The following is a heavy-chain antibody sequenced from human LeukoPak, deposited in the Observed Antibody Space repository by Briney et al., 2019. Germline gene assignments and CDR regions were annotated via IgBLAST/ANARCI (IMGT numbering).Heavy chain of an antibody. CDR2: ISYDGTNK. CDR1: GLTFSNYD. Sequence: GRSLRLSCEVSGLTFSNYDMHWVRQAPGKGLEWVAVISYDGTNKYYADSVKGRFTISRDNSKNTLHLQMNSLRAEDTAVYYCAKDDRGNEAPFDYWGQGTLVTVSS. V-gene: IGHV3-30*18. J-gene: IGHJ4*02. CDR3: AKDDRGNEAPFDY.